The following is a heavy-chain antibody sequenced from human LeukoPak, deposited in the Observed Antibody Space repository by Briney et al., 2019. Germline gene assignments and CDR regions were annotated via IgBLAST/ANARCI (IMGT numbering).Heavy chain of an antibody. CDR2: IYYSGST. V-gene: IGHV4-59*12. CDR1: GGSISSYY. D-gene: IGHD3-10*01. J-gene: IGHJ5*02. CDR3: ARADYGSGSYWPWAAVARPNWFDP. Sequence: SQTLSLTCTVSGGSISSYYWSWIRQPPGKGLEWIGYIYYSGSTNYKPSLKSRVTISVDTSKNQFSLKLSSATAADTAVYYCARADYGSGSYWPWAAVARPNWFDPWGQGTLVTVSS.